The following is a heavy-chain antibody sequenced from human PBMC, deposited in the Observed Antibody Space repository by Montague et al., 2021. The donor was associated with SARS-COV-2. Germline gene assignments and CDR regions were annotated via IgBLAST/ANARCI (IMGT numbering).Heavy chain of an antibody. J-gene: IGHJ6*03. CDR2: INHGGST. CDR1: GGSFSTYS. V-gene: IGHV4-34*01. Sequence: SETLSLTCAVHGGSFSTYSWNWIRQPPGKGLEWIGDINHGGSTNYNPSLKSRVTISADTSKNQFSLKLTSVAAADTAVYYCARLGDGVVPSPILGVGPYYSYYYRAVWGKGTTVTVSS. D-gene: IGHD3-10*01. CDR3: ARLGDGVVPSPILGVGPYYSYYYRAV.